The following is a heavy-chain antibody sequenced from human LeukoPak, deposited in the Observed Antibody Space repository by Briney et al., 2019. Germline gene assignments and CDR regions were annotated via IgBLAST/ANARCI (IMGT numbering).Heavy chain of an antibody. Sequence: SETLSLTCAVYGGSFSGYYWSWLRQPPGKGLEWLGEINHSGSPNYNPSLKSRVTISGDTSKNQFSLKLSSVTAADTAVYYCARTHYDFWSGYFDPPKNHIEFDYWGQGTLVTVSS. D-gene: IGHD3-3*01. CDR3: ARTHYDFWSGYFDPPKNHIEFDY. V-gene: IGHV4-34*01. CDR1: GGSFSGYY. CDR2: INHSGSP. J-gene: IGHJ4*02.